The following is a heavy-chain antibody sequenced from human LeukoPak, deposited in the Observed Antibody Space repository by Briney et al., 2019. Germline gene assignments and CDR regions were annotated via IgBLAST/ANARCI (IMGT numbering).Heavy chain of an antibody. J-gene: IGHJ4*02. D-gene: IGHD3-3*01. CDR1: GFTFSNYW. Sequence: GGSLRLSCAASGFTFSNYWMHWVRQAPGKGLVWVSRINSDGSITSYADSVKGRFTISRDNAKNTLYLQMNSLRAEDTAVYYCARVLRCLADDYWGQGTLVTVSS. V-gene: IGHV3-74*01. CDR2: INSDGSIT. CDR3: ARVLRCLADDY.